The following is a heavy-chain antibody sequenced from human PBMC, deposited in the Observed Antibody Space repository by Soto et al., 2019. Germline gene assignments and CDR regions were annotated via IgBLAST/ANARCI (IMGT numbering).Heavy chain of an antibody. J-gene: IGHJ4*02. D-gene: IGHD6-19*01. CDR2: IGTAGDT. CDR3: ARGMYSSGWYYFDY. V-gene: IGHV3-13*04. CDR1: GFTFSSYD. Sequence: GGSLRLSCAASGFTFSSYDMHWVRQATGKGLEWVSAIGTAGDTYYPGSVKGRFTISRENAKNSLYLQMNSLRAGDTAVYYCARGMYSSGWYYFDYWGQGTLLTVSS.